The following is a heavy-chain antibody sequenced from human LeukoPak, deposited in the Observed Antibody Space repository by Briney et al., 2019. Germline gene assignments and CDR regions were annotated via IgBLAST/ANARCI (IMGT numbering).Heavy chain of an antibody. D-gene: IGHD3-22*01. V-gene: IGHV5-51*01. J-gene: IGHJ3*02. CDR3: ARTYDSSALDI. Sequence: GESLKISCRGSGYSFTSYWIGWVRQMPGKGLEWVGIIYPGDSDTRYSPSFQGQVTISADKSISTAYLQWSSLKASDTAMYYCARTYDSSALDIWGQGTMVTVSS. CDR2: IYPGDSDT. CDR1: GYSFTSYW.